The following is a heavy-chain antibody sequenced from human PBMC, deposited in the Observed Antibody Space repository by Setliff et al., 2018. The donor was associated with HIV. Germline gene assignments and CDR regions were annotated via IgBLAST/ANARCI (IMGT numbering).Heavy chain of an antibody. Sequence: PSETLSLTCAVSGDSISSGGYSWNWIRQPPGKGLEWIGYIYHSGSTYYNPSLKSRVTISVDTSKNQFSLRLSSVTAADTAVYYCARGRINYSSAWYVDHDAFDIWGQGTMVTVSS. D-gene: IGHD6-19*01. CDR1: GDSISSGGYS. J-gene: IGHJ3*02. CDR3: ARGRINYSSAWYVDHDAFDI. V-gene: IGHV4-30-2*01. CDR2: IYHSGST.